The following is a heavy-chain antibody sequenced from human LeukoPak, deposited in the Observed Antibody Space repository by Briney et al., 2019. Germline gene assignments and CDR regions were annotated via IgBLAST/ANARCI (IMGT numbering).Heavy chain of an antibody. CDR2: ISYDGSNK. CDR3: AKESGALGAPLYDY. V-gene: IGHV3-30-3*01. D-gene: IGHD4/OR15-4a*01. Sequence: GGSLRLSCAASGFTFSSYAMHWVRQAPGKGLEWVAVISYDGSNKYYADSVKGRFTISRDNSKNMLYLQMNSLRAEDTAVYYCAKESGALGAPLYDYWGQGILVT. J-gene: IGHJ4*02. CDR1: GFTFSSYA.